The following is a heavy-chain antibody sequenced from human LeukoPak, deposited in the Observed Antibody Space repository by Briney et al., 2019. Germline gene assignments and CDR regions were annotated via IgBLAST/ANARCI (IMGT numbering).Heavy chain of an antibody. Sequence: GASVKVSCKASGYTFTSYGISWVRQAPGQGLEWMGWISAYNGNTNYAQKLQGRVTMTTDTSTSTAYMELRSLRSDDTAVYYCASVGHYDSSGYYYENAFDIWGQGTTVTVSS. V-gene: IGHV1-18*01. CDR1: GYTFTSYG. CDR3: ASVGHYDSSGYYYENAFDI. D-gene: IGHD3-22*01. CDR2: ISAYNGNT. J-gene: IGHJ3*02.